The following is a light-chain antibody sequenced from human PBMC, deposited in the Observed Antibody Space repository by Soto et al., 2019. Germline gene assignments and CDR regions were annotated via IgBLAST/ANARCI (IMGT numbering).Light chain of an antibody. CDR3: QQYGNSPNT. CDR2: SAS. V-gene: IGKV1-5*01. J-gene: IGKJ1*01. CDR1: QSISSW. Sequence: DIQMTQSPSPLSGSVGDRVHITCRASQSISSWLAWYQQKPGKAPKLLIYSASSRATGIPDRFSGSGSGTDFTLTISRLEAEDFAVYYCQQYGNSPNTFGQGTKL.